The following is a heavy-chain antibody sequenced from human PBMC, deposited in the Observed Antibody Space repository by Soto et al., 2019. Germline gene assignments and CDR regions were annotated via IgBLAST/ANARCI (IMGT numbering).Heavy chain of an antibody. CDR1: GGSISSYY. J-gene: IGHJ4*02. V-gene: IGHV4-59*01. Sequence: SETLSLTCTVSGGSISSYYWSWIRQPPGKGLEWIGYIYYSGSTNYNPSLKSRVTISVDTSKNQFSLKLSSVTAADTAVYYCARVPGSWPYYFDYWGQGTLVTVSS. CDR2: IYYSGST. CDR3: ARVPGSWPYYFDY. D-gene: IGHD6-13*01.